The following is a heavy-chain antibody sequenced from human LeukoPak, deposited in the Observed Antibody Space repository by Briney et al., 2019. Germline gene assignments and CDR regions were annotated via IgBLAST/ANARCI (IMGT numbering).Heavy chain of an antibody. Sequence: GGSLRLSCAVSGFTFSSYGMTWVRQAPGKGLEWVSTISGNGDDTYYADSVEGRFTISRDNSGNTLYLQMNSLRAEDTAVYYCARESLITMVYDYWGQGTLVTVSS. D-gene: IGHD3-10*01. CDR2: ISGNGDDT. J-gene: IGHJ4*02. CDR3: ARESLITMVYDY. V-gene: IGHV3-23*01. CDR1: GFTFSSYG.